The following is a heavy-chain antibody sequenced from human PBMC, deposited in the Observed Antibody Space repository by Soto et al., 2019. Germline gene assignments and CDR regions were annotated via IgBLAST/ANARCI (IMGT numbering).Heavy chain of an antibody. CDR3: ARLPWEYSSSSAGIAAAGTEAHYYYYYGIDV. D-gene: IGHD6-13*01. J-gene: IGHJ6*02. V-gene: IGHV5-10-1*01. CDR2: IDPSDSYT. Sequence: PGESLKISCKGSGYSFTSYWISWVRQMPGKGLEWMGRIDPSDSYTNYSPSFQGHVTISADKSISTAYLQLRSLKASDTAMYYCARLPWEYSSSSAGIAAAGTEAHYYYYYGIDVWGRGTTVTVSS. CDR1: GYSFTSYW.